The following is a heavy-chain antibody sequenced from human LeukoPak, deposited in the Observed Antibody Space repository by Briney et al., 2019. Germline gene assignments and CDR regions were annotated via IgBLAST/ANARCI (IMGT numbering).Heavy chain of an antibody. CDR1: GFTVSSNY. CDR2: IYHSGST. D-gene: IGHD1-26*01. J-gene: IGHJ4*02. V-gene: IGHV4-4*02. Sequence: GSLRLSCAASGFTVSSNYMSWVRQPPGKGLEWIGEIYHSGSTNYNPSLKSRVTISVDKSKNQFSLKLSSVTAADTAVYYCARVWGASGSYYFDYWGQGTLVTVSS. CDR3: ARVWGASGSYYFDY.